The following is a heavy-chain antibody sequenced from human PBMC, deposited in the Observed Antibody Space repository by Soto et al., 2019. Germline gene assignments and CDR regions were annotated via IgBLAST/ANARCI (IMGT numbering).Heavy chain of an antibody. CDR2: IIPIFGTA. CDR1: GGTFSSYA. V-gene: IGHV1-69*13. CDR3: ARDLLLLCSNNHYYDSRNWVDDAFDI. D-gene: IGHD3-22*01. J-gene: IGHJ3*02. Sequence: SVKVSCKASGGTFSSYAISWVRQAPGQGLEWMGGIIPIFGTANYAQKFTSRVTITADESTSTAYMELSSLRSEDTAVYYCARDLLLLCSNNHYYDSRNWVDDAFDIWGQGTMVTVSS.